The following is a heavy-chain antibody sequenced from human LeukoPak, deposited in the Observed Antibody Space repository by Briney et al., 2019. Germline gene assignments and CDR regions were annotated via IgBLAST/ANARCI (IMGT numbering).Heavy chain of an antibody. CDR2: IRYDGSNK. D-gene: IGHD3-22*01. Sequence: GGSLRLSCAASGFTFSSYVMHCVRKAPGKGLEWVAFIRYDGSNKYYADSVKGRFTISRDNSKKTLYLQMNSLRAEDTAVYYCAKDFSVYYYDSRVLDYWGQGTLVTVSS. CDR3: AKDFSVYYYDSRVLDY. J-gene: IGHJ4*02. CDR1: GFTFSSYV. V-gene: IGHV3-30*02.